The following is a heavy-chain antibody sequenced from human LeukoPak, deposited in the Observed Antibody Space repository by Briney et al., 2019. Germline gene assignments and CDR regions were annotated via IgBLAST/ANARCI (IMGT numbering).Heavy chain of an antibody. CDR1: GGSISSYY. CDR3: ARDDAGSGRPFDY. D-gene: IGHD3-10*01. J-gene: IGHJ4*02. Sequence: SETLSLTCTVSGGSISSYYWSWIRQPPGKGLEWIAYIYTSGSTNYNPSLKSRVTMSADTSKNQFSLKLSSVTAADTAVYYCARDDAGSGRPFDYWGQGTLVTVSS. CDR2: IYTSGST. V-gene: IGHV4-4*09.